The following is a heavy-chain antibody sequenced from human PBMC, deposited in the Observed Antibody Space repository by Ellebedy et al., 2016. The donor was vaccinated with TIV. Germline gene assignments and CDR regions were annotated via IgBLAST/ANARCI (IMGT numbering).Heavy chain of an antibody. CDR2: ISAYNGNT. V-gene: IGHV1-18*01. Sequence: AASVKVSCKASGYTFTSYGISWVRQAPGQGLEWMGWISAYNGNTNYAQKLQGRVTMTTDTSTRTAYMELRSLRSDETAVYYCARALYSSGRRWFDPWGQGTLVTVSS. CDR1: GYTFTSYG. CDR3: ARALYSSGRRWFDP. J-gene: IGHJ5*02. D-gene: IGHD6-19*01.